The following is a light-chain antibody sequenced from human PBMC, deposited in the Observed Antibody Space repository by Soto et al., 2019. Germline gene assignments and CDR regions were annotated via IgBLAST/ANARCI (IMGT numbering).Light chain of an antibody. CDR2: SNN. V-gene: IGLV1-44*01. CDR3: AAWDASLNGYV. Sequence: QSVLTQAPSASGTPGQRVTISCSGSSSNIGSNTVNWYQHLPGTAPKLLIYSNNQRPSGVPDRFSGSKSGTSASLAISGLQSEDEADYYCAAWDASLNGYVFGTGTKVTVL. J-gene: IGLJ1*01. CDR1: SSNIGSNT.